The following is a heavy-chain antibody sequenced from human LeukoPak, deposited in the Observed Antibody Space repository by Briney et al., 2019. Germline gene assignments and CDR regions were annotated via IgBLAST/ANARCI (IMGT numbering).Heavy chain of an antibody. CDR3: AREAVAGTYFDY. J-gene: IGHJ4*02. CDR1: GGSISSYY. D-gene: IGHD6-19*01. Sequence: PSETLSHTCTVSGGSISSYYWSWIRQPPGKGLEWIGYIYYSGSTNYNPSLKSRVTISVDTSKNQFSLKLSSVTAADTAVYYCAREAVAGTYFDYWGQGTLVTVSS. CDR2: IYYSGST. V-gene: IGHV4-59*01.